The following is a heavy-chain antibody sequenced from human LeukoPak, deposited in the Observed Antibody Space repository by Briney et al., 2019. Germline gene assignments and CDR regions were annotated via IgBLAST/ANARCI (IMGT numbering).Heavy chain of an antibody. D-gene: IGHD6-19*01. CDR2: ISYDGSNK. J-gene: IGHJ6*02. V-gene: IGHV3-30-3*01. CDR1: GLTFSSYA. Sequence: GGSLRLSCAASGLTFSSYAMHWVRQAPGKGLEWVAVISYDGSNKYYADSVKGRFTISRDNSKNTLYLQMNSLRAEDTAVYYCARDVKRYSSGWRYYGMDVWGQGTTVTVSS. CDR3: ARDVKRYSSGWRYYGMDV.